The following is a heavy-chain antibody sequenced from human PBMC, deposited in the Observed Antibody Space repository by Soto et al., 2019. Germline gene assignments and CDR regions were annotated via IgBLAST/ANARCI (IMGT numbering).Heavy chain of an antibody. V-gene: IGHV4-59*01. D-gene: IGHD4-4*01. CDR1: GDSMSSYY. CDR2: IYYSGST. J-gene: IGHJ4*02. CDR3: ARAKSNYQTFDH. Sequence: SETLSLTCTVSGDSMSSYYWSWVRQPPGKGLEWIGYIYYSGSTTYNPSLRSRVTMSVDTSKNQFSLRLSSVTAADTAVYYCARAKSNYQTFDHWGQGSQVTVSS.